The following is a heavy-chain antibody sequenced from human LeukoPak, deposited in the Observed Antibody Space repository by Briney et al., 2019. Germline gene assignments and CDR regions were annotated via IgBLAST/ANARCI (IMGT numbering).Heavy chain of an antibody. CDR3: ARAPAPYCSSTSCCTPPIDY. CDR2: IYCSGST. D-gene: IGHD2-2*02. Sequence: SETLSLTCTVSGGSISSHYWSWIRQPPGKGLEWIGYIYCSGSTNYNPSLKSRVTISVDTSKNQFSLKLSSVTAADTAVYYCARAPAPYCSSTSCCTPPIDYWGQGTLVTVYS. V-gene: IGHV4-59*11. CDR1: GGSISSHY. J-gene: IGHJ4*02.